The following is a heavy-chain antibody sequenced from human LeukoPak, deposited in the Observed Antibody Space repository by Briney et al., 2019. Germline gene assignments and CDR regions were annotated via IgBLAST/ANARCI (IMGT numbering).Heavy chain of an antibody. D-gene: IGHD1-26*01. Sequence: GGSLRLSCAASGFTVSSNYMSWVRQAPGKGLEWVSVIYSGGSTYYADSVKGRFTISRDNSKNTLYLQMNSLRAEDTAVYYCARDWRGDRSGSYLENAFDIWGQGTMVTVSS. J-gene: IGHJ3*02. CDR3: ARDWRGDRSGSYLENAFDI. V-gene: IGHV3-66*01. CDR1: GFTVSSNY. CDR2: IYSGGST.